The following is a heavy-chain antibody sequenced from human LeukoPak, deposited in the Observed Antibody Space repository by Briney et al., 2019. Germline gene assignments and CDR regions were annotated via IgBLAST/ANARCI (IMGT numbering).Heavy chain of an antibody. J-gene: IGHJ6*02. Sequence: GGSLRLSCAASGFTFSSYGMHWVRQAPGKGLEWVAFIRYDGSNKYYADSVKGRFTISRDNSKNTLYLQMNSLRAEDTAVYYCARGSGTHYYHYSIDVWGQGTTVTVSS. V-gene: IGHV3-30*02. D-gene: IGHD3-10*01. CDR3: ARGSGTHYYHYSIDV. CDR2: IRYDGSNK. CDR1: GFTFSSYG.